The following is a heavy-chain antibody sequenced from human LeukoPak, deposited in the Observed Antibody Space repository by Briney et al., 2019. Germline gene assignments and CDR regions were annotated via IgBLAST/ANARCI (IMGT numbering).Heavy chain of an antibody. CDR3: AKDPYLYGSGSYFDY. CDR1: GFTFSSYG. V-gene: IGHV3-30*18. CDR2: ISYDGSNK. Sequence: GGSLRLSCAASGFTFSSYGMHWVRQAPGKGREWVAVISYDGSNKYYADSVKGRFTISRDNSKNTLYLQMNSLRAEDTAVYYCAKDPYLYGSGSYFDYWGQGTLVTVSS. J-gene: IGHJ4*02. D-gene: IGHD3-10*01.